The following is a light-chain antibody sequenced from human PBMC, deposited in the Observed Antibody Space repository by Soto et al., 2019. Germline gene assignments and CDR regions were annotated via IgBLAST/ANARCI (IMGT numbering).Light chain of an antibody. CDR3: QQYNDWWT. CDR2: GAS. V-gene: IGKV3-15*01. Sequence: EIVLTQSPGTLSLSPGERATLSCRASQSVSSSLAWYQQKPGQPPRLLIYGASTRATGVPGRFSGSGSGTEFTLTISSLQSEDFAVYYCQQYNDWWTFGQGTKVDIK. J-gene: IGKJ1*01. CDR1: QSVSSS.